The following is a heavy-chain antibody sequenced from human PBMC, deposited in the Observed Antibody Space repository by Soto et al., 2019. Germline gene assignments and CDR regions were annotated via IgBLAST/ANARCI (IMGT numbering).Heavy chain of an antibody. CDR1: GFTFSSYE. D-gene: IGHD1-7*01. CDR3: ARGNWNYCDF. Sequence: GGSLRLSCAASGFTFSSYEMNWVRQAPGKGLEWLSYISSSGITIFYADSVKGRFTISRDNAKNSLFLQMNSLRAEDTAVYFCARGNWNYCDFWGQGTLVTVSS. CDR2: ISSSGITI. V-gene: IGHV3-48*03. J-gene: IGHJ4*02.